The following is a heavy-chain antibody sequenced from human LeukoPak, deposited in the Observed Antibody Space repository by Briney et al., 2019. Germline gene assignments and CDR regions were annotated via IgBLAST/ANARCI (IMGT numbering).Heavy chain of an antibody. CDR2: ISYDGSNK. CDR1: GFTFSSYG. J-gene: IGHJ4*02. D-gene: IGHD5-24*01. V-gene: IGHV3-30*18. Sequence: GRSLRLSCAASGFTFSSYGMHWVRQAPGKGLEWVAVISYDGSNKYYADSVKGRFTISRDNSKNTLYLQMNSLRAEDTAVYYCAKVETDYWGQGTLVTVSS. CDR3: AKVETDY.